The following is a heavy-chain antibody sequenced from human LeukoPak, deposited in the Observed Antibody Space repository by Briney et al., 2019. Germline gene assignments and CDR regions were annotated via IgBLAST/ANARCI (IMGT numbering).Heavy chain of an antibody. V-gene: IGHV1-46*01. CDR2: INPSGGST. Sequence: GASVKVSCKASGYTFTSYYIHWVRQAPGQGLEWMGIINPSGGSTSYAQKFQGRVTMTRDTSTSTVYMELSSLRSEDTAVYYCARSGGSYFHFDYWGQGTLVTVSS. D-gene: IGHD1-26*01. CDR1: GYTFTSYY. J-gene: IGHJ4*02. CDR3: ARSGGSYFHFDY.